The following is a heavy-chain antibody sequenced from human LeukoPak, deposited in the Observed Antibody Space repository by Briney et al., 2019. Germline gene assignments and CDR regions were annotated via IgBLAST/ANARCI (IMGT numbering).Heavy chain of an antibody. V-gene: IGHV4-4*07. Sequence: SETLSLTCTVSGGSISSYFWSWIRQPAGKGLEWIGRIYTSGSTDYNPSLKSRVTMSVDTSKNQFSLKLNSVTAADTAVCYCARGPRNSDWYSIDYWGQGTLATVSS. CDR1: GGSISSYF. CDR2: IYTSGST. J-gene: IGHJ4*02. D-gene: IGHD6-19*01. CDR3: ARGPRNSDWYSIDY.